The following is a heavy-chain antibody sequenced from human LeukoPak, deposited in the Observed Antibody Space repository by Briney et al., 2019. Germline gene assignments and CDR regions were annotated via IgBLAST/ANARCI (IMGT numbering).Heavy chain of an antibody. Sequence: PGGSLRLSCAASGFTFSSYSMNWVRQAPGKGLEWVSSISSSSSYIYYADSVKGRFTISRDNAKNSLYLQVNSPRAEDTAVYYCARADTTHPYYFDYWGQGTLVTVSS. J-gene: IGHJ4*02. D-gene: IGHD5-18*01. CDR1: GFTFSSYS. V-gene: IGHV3-21*01. CDR2: ISSSSSYI. CDR3: ARADTTHPYYFDY.